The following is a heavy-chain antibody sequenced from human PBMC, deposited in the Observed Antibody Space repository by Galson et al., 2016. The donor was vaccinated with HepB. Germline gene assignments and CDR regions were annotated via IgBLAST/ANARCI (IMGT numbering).Heavy chain of an antibody. CDR3: ARRGGATYGD. CDR2: IYPHGSDT. J-gene: IGHJ4*02. V-gene: IGHV5-51*01. CDR1: GYTFSTDW. D-gene: IGHD4/OR15-4a*01. Sequence: QSGAEVKKPGESLKISCKGSGYTFSTDWIGWVRKLPGKGLEWMGVIYPHGSDTRYSPSFQGQVTISADKSVSTAYLQWSSLKASDTAMYFCARRGGATYGDWGQGTLVTVSS.